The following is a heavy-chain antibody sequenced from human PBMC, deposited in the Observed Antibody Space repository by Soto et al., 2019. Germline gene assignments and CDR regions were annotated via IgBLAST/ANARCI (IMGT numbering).Heavy chain of an antibody. CDR1: GFTFSSYW. V-gene: IGHV3-7*04. CDR3: ARDSGDWFPSYGMDV. D-gene: IGHD3-9*01. CDR2: IKQDGSEK. Sequence: GSLRLSCAASGFTFSSYWMSWVRQAPGKGLEWVANIKQDGSEKYYVDSVKGRFTISRDNAKNSLYLQMNSLRAEDTAVYYCARDSGDWFPSYGMDVWGQGTTVTVSS. J-gene: IGHJ6*02.